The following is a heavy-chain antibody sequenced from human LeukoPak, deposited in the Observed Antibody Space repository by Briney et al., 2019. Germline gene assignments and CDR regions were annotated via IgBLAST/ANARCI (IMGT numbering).Heavy chain of an antibody. J-gene: IGHJ4*02. V-gene: IGHV1-69*05. D-gene: IGHD1-26*01. CDR2: IIPIFGTA. CDR3: ARDSSIVGDHGQWDY. CDR1: GGTFSSYA. Sequence: SVKVSCKASGGTFSSYAISWVRQAPGQGLEWMGRIIPIFGTANYAQKFQGRVTITTDESTSTAYMELSSLRSEDTAVYYCARDSSIVGDHGQWDYWGQGTLVTVSS.